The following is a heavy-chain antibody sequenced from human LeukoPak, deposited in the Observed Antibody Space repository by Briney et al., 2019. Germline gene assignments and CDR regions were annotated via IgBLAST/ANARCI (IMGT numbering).Heavy chain of an antibody. CDR3: AKVYYGSGSYNYFDY. Sequence: GGSLRLSCAASGFTFSSYGMHWVRQAPGKGLEWVAFIRYDGSNKYYADSVKGRFTISRDNSKNTLYLQMNSLRAEDTAVYYCAKVYYGSGSYNYFDYWGQGTLVTVSS. V-gene: IGHV3-30*02. CDR2: IRYDGSNK. J-gene: IGHJ4*02. D-gene: IGHD3-10*01. CDR1: GFTFSSYG.